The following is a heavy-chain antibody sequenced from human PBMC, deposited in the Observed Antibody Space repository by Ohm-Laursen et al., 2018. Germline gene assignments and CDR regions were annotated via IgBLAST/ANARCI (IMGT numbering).Heavy chain of an antibody. J-gene: IGHJ4*02. CDR2: IYSGGST. CDR3: ARGMGDYYDSSGSMIEGLDY. D-gene: IGHD3-22*01. V-gene: IGHV3-53*01. CDR1: GFTVSSNY. Sequence: SLRLSCTASGFTVSSNYMSWVRQAPGKGLEWVSVIYSGGSTYYADSVKGRFTISSDNSKNTLYLQMNSLRAEDTAVYYCARGMGDYYDSSGSMIEGLDYWGQGTLVTVSS.